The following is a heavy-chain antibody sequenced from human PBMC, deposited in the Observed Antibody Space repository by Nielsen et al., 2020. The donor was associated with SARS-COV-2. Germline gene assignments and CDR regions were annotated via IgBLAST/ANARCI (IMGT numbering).Heavy chain of an antibody. CDR3: AKGDDFWSGYYYYGMGV. D-gene: IGHD3-3*01. Sequence: SLKISCAASGFTFDDYAMHWVRQAPGKGLEWVSGISWNSGSIGYADSVKGRFTISRDNAKNSLYLQMNSLRAEDTALYYCAKGDDFWSGYYYYGMGVWGQGTTVTVSS. CDR2: ISWNSGSI. CDR1: GFTFDDYA. V-gene: IGHV3-9*01. J-gene: IGHJ6*02.